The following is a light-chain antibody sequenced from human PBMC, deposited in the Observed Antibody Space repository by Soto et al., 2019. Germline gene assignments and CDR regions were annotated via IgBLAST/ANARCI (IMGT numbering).Light chain of an antibody. CDR3: QAYDNSLSGYV. V-gene: IGLV1-40*01. J-gene: IGLJ1*01. Sequence: QSVLTQPPSVSGAPGQRVTISCTGSSSNVGAGYDVHWYQHLPGTGPKLLIYANNNRPAGVPDRFSGSKSGTSASLAITGLQAEDEADYYCQAYDNSLSGYVFGTGTQLTVL. CDR2: ANN. CDR1: SSNVGAGYD.